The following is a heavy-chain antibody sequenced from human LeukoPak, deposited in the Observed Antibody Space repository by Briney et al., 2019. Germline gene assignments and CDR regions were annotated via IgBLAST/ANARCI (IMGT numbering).Heavy chain of an antibody. CDR2: IKQDGNEK. CDR3: AREAYYYGSGSYYNRKSLDY. CDR1: GFTFSSYW. Sequence: PGGSLRLSCAASGFTFSSYWMSWVRQAPGKGLEWVANIKQDGNEKHYVDSVKGRFTISRDNAKNSLYLQMNSLRAEDTAVYYCAREAYYYGSGSYYNRKSLDYWGQGTLVTVSS. J-gene: IGHJ4*02. V-gene: IGHV3-7*01. D-gene: IGHD3-10*01.